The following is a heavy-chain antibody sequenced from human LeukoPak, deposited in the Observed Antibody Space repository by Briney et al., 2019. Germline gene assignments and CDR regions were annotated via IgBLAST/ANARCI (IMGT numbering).Heavy chain of an antibody. CDR1: GASICGYY. V-gene: IGHV4-4*07. D-gene: IGHD2-15*01. J-gene: IGHJ4*02. Sequence: KPSETLSLTCTVSGASICGYYWNWIRQPAGKGLEWIGRVYTSGSPNYNPSLKSRLTMSVDTSKNQFSLKLSSVTAADTAVYYCARESVAPDYWGQGTLVTVSS. CDR3: ARESVAPDY. CDR2: VYTSGSP.